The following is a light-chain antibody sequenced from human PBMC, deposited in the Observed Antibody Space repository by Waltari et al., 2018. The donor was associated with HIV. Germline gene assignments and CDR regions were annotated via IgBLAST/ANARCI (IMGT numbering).Light chain of an antibody. CDR3: QSYDSSLRGV. Sequence: QSVLTQPPSMSGAPGQRVTLSCTGSSSNIGAGSDVHCYQQLPGSATKLLNYGNSNRPSGSDERVCGSKSGTSASLAITGLQAEDEADYYGQSYDSSLRGVFGGGTKLTVL. CDR1: SSNIGAGSD. V-gene: IGLV1-40*01. J-gene: IGLJ2*01. CDR2: GNS.